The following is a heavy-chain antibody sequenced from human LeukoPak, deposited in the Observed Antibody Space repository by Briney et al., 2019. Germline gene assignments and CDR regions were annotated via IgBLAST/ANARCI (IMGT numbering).Heavy chain of an antibody. V-gene: IGHV3-7*03. CDR2: IKQDGSEK. Sequence: PGGSLRLSCAASGFTFSSYWMSWVRQAPGKGLEWVANIKQDGSEKYYVDSVKGRFTISRDNSKNTVYLQMNSLRAEDTAIYYCAKDASSSWRWGAFDIWGQGTMVTVSS. CDR1: GFTFSSYW. J-gene: IGHJ3*02. CDR3: AKDASSSWRWGAFDI. D-gene: IGHD6-13*01.